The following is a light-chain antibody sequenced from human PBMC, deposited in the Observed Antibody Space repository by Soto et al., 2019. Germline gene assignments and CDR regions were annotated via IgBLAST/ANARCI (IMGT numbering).Light chain of an antibody. Sequence: DIPMTQSPSSLSASVGDRVTISCRASQSVNSYLSWYQHRPGEAPKLLIYAASNLQSGVPSRFSGSGSGTDFTLTISSLQPEDFATYSCQQNYNAPPTFGPGTKVEI. V-gene: IGKV1-39*01. CDR1: QSVNSY. CDR2: AAS. CDR3: QQNYNAPPT. J-gene: IGKJ1*01.